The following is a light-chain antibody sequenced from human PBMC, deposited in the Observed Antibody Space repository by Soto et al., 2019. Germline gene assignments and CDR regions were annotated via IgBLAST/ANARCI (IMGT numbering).Light chain of an antibody. V-gene: IGLV2-14*01. Sequence: QSALTQPASVSGSPGQSITISCTGTSNDVGGYNHVSWYQQSPGKVPKLLIYNVSNRPSGVSDRFSGSKSGNPASLTISGLQAEDESDYFCTSSTSGSLYVFGTGTKVTVL. CDR3: TSSTSGSLYV. CDR1: SNDVGGYNH. CDR2: NVS. J-gene: IGLJ1*01.